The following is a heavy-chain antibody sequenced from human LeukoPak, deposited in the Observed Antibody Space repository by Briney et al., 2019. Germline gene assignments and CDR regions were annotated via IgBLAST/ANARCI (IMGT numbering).Heavy chain of an antibody. J-gene: IGHJ4*02. CDR1: GGSISSSSYY. CDR2: TYYSGST. V-gene: IGHV4-39*01. D-gene: IGHD3-22*01. CDR3: ARHHNYDSSGYYYFDY. Sequence: PSETLSLTCTVSGGSISSSSYYWGWIRQPPGKGLEWIGSTYYSGSTYYNPSLKSRVTISVDTSKNQFSLKLSSVTAADTAVYYCARHHNYDSSGYYYFDYWGQGTLVTVSS.